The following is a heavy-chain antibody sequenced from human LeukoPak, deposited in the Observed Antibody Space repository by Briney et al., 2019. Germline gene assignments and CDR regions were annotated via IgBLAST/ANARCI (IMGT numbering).Heavy chain of an antibody. J-gene: IGHJ4*02. CDR2: ISYDGSNK. CDR3: ARDPDLYSYGYLDY. V-gene: IGHV3-30*04. Sequence: GRSLRLSCEASGFTFSNYAMHWVRQAPGKGLEWVAVISYDGSNKYYADSVKGRLTIFRDNSKNTLYLQMNSLRAEDTAVYYCARDPDLYSYGYLDYWGQGTLVTVSS. D-gene: IGHD5-18*01. CDR1: GFTFSNYA.